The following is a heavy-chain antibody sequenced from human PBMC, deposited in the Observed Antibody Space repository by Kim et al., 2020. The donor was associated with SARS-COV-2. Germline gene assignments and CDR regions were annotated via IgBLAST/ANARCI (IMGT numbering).Heavy chain of an antibody. D-gene: IGHD5-12*01. CDR2: IYPGDSDT. Sequence: GESLKISCKGSGYSFTSYWIGWVRQMPGKGLEWMGIIYPGDSDTRYSPSFQGQVTISADKSISTAYLQWSSLKASDTAMYYCARQDSGYAFPNYYYYMDVWGKGTTVPVSS. V-gene: IGHV5-51*01. CDR3: ARQDSGYAFPNYYYYMDV. CDR1: GYSFTSYW. J-gene: IGHJ6*03.